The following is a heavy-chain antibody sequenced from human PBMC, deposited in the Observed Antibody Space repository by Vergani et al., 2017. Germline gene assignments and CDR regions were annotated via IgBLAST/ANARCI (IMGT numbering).Heavy chain of an antibody. CDR1: GFTFSAYA. J-gene: IGHJ4*02. Sequence: EVQFLESGGGLVQPGGSLRLSCEASGFTFSAYAMSWVRQAPGKGLEWVSAISGYGDNTYSADSVKGRFTISRDNSQNILYLQMNNLRAEDTAVYYCAKDVRPGRGFLEYFDFWGQGTLVTVSS. CDR2: ISGYGDNT. CDR3: AKDVRPGRGFLEYFDF. D-gene: IGHD3-10*02. V-gene: IGHV3-23*01.